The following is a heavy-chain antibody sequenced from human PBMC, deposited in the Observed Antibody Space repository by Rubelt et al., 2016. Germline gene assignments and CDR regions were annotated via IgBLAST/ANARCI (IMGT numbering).Heavy chain of an antibody. CDR2: INHSGST. Sequence: QVQLQQWGAGLLKPSETLSLTCAVYGGSFSGYYWSWIRQPPGKGPEWIGEINHSGSTNYNPSLRVRVNISVDTSKNQFSLKLSSVTAADTAVYYCARMPTPSTVVTPFFAFDIWGQGTMVTVSS. CDR1: GGSFSGYY. J-gene: IGHJ3*02. CDR3: ARMPTPSTVVTPFFAFDI. V-gene: IGHV4-34*01. D-gene: IGHD4-23*01.